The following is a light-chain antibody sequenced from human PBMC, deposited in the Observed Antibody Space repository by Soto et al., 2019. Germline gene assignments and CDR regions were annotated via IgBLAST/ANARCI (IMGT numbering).Light chain of an antibody. V-gene: IGKV3-20*01. J-gene: IGKJ4*01. Sequence: EIVLTQSPGTLSLSPGERATLSCRASQSITNNYLAWYQQKPGRAHRLLIYGASSRATGIPDRFSGSGSGTDFTLTINRLEPEDFAMYYCQQYGYLVTFGGGTKVDI. CDR3: QQYGYLVT. CDR2: GAS. CDR1: QSITNNY.